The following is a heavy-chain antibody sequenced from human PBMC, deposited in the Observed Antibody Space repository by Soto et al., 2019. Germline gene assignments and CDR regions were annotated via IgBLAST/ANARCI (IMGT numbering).Heavy chain of an antibody. D-gene: IGHD4-17*01. V-gene: IGHV4-59*12. Sequence: SETLSLTCTVSGGSISSYYWSWIRQPPGKGLEWIGYIYYSGSTYYNPSLKSRVTISVDTSKNQFSLKLSSVTAADTAVYYCARDRNYGDYATEPWGQGTLVTVSS. CDR1: GGSISSYY. J-gene: IGHJ5*02. CDR2: IYYSGST. CDR3: ARDRNYGDYATEP.